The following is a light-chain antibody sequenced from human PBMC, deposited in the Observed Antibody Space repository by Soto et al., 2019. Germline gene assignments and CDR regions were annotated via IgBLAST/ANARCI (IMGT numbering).Light chain of an antibody. Sequence: EIVWTQSPGTLSLSPGEKATLSCRASQSVSSSDLAWYQQKPGQAPSLLIYGGSSRATGIPDRFSGSGSGTDFTLTISRLEPEDFAVYYCQQYGSSPAVTFGQGTRLEIK. CDR3: QQYGSSPAVT. J-gene: IGKJ5*01. V-gene: IGKV3-20*01. CDR1: QSVSSSD. CDR2: GGS.